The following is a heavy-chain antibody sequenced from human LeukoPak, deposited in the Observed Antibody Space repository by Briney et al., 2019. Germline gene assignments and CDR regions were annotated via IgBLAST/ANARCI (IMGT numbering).Heavy chain of an antibody. CDR2: INWNGGST. Sequence: GGSLRLSCAASGFTFSSYAMSWVRQAPGKGLEWVSGINWNGGSTGYADSVKGRFTISRDNAKNSLYLQVNSLRAEDTALYYCARVLRDYYDSSGYYNRFDPWGQGTLVTVSS. CDR3: ARVLRDYYDSSGYYNRFDP. V-gene: IGHV3-20*04. J-gene: IGHJ5*02. D-gene: IGHD3-22*01. CDR1: GFTFSSYA.